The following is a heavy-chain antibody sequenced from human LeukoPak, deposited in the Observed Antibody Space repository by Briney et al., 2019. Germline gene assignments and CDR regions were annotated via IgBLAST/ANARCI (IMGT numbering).Heavy chain of an antibody. J-gene: IGHJ4*02. V-gene: IGHV3-48*01. CDR3: ARGSTYYDSSGQVPFDY. CDR2: ISSSSSTI. CDR1: GFTFSTYS. D-gene: IGHD3-22*01. Sequence: GGSLRLSCAASGFTFSTYSMNWVRQAPGKGLEWVSYISSSSSTIYYVDSVKGRFTISRDNAKNSLYLQMNSPRAEDTAVYYCARGSTYYDSSGQVPFDYWGQGTLVTVSS.